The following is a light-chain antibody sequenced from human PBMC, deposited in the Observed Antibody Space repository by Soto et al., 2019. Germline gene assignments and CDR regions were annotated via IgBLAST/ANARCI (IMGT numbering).Light chain of an antibody. V-gene: IGKV3-20*01. CDR2: GAS. J-gene: IGKJ3*01. Sequence: EIVLTQSPGTLFLSPGERATLSCRASQSVSSNYLAWYQQKPGQAPRLLIYGASNRATGIPDRFSGSGSGTDFTLTISRLEPEDFAVYYCQHYGSSLPFGPGTKLDIK. CDR1: QSVSSNY. CDR3: QHYGSSLP.